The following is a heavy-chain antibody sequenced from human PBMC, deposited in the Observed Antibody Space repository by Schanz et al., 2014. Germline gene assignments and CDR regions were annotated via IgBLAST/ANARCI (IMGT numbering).Heavy chain of an antibody. V-gene: IGHV3-30*02. CDR3: AKALRIQLWGSFDY. CDR2: VRFDGSNK. CDR1: GFIFNNYG. J-gene: IGHJ4*02. Sequence: QVQLVESGGGVVQPGGSLRLSCAASGFIFNNYGMHWVRQAPGKGLEWVGFVRFDGSNKYYAGSVKGRFTISRDDSKKTRYLQMDSLRTEDTAVYYCAKALRIQLWGSFDYWGQGTVVTVSS. D-gene: IGHD5-18*01.